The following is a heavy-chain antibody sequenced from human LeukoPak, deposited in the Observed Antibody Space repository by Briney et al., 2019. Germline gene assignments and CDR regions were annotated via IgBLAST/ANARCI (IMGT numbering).Heavy chain of an antibody. D-gene: IGHD3-10*01. CDR1: GFTFSGSA. J-gene: IGHJ4*02. V-gene: IGHV3-73*01. Sequence: GGSLRLSCAASGFTFSGSAMHWVRQASGKGLEWVGRIRSEPNSYATAYAASVKGRFTISRDNSKSTLYIQMNSLRAEDTAVYYCARAKPKNMVRGLIMRRESRYYFDYWGQGTLVTVSS. CDR2: IRSEPNSYAT. CDR3: ARAKPKNMVRGLIMRRESRYYFDY.